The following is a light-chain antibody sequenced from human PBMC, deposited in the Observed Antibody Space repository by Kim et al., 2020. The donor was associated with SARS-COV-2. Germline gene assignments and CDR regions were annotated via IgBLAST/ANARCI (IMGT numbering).Light chain of an antibody. V-gene: IGLV1-47*01. CDR3: AAWDDSLNGLWV. CDR2: RNN. Sequence: ELTQPPSVSVSPGQRVTISCSNIGSNYVYWYQHLPGRAPKLVIQRNNRRPSGVPDRFSGSRSGTSASLAISGLRSEDEADYYCAAWDDSLNGLWVFGGGTQLTVL. CDR1: SNIGSNY. J-gene: IGLJ3*02.